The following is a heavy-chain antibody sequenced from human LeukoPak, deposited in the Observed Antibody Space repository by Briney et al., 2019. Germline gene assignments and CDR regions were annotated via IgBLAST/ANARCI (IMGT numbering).Heavy chain of an antibody. CDR3: ARGGGWSGYYRYYYYMDV. Sequence: PSETLSLTCTVSGGSISSYYWSWIRQPPGKGLEWIGYIYYSGSTNYNPSLKSRVTISVDTSKNQFSLKLSSVTDADTAVYYCARGGGWSGYYRYYYYMDVWGKGTTVTVSS. CDR1: GGSISSYY. D-gene: IGHD3-3*01. CDR2: IYYSGST. J-gene: IGHJ6*03. V-gene: IGHV4-59*01.